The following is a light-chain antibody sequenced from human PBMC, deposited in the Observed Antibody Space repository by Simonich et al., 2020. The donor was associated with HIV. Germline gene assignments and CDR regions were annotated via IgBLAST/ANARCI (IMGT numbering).Light chain of an antibody. J-gene: IGLJ2*01. Sequence: QSALTQPPSASGSPGQSVTISCTGASSDVGGYNYVSWYQHHPGKAPKLMIYDVTKRPSGVSNRFSGSESGNTASLTISGLQAEDEADYYCSSYSSSSTDVVFGGGTKLTVL. CDR3: SSYSSSSTDVV. V-gene: IGLV2-14*03. CDR1: SSDVGGYNY. CDR2: DVT.